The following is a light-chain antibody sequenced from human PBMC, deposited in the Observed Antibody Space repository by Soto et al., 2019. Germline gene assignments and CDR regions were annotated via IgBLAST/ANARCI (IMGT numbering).Light chain of an antibody. Sequence: DIVLTQSPATLSLSPGERATLSCRASQSVSNSLAWYQQKPGQAPRLLIYDASNRATGIPARFSGSGSGTDFTLNIRRLEPEDFAVYYCEQRPNWPPWTLGQGTKVDIK. V-gene: IGKV3-11*01. CDR3: EQRPNWPPWT. CDR2: DAS. J-gene: IGKJ1*01. CDR1: QSVSNS.